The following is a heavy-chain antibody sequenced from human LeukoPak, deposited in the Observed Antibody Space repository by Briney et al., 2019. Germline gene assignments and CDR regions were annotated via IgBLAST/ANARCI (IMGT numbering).Heavy chain of an antibody. CDR1: GFTFSSYW. V-gene: IGHV3-7*03. CDR3: ARGPPPYDAQYYYGSGSYY. CDR2: IKQDGSEK. J-gene: IGHJ4*02. D-gene: IGHD3-10*01. Sequence: PGGSLRLSCAASGFTFSSYWMSWVRQAPGKGLEWVANIKQDGSEKYYVDSVKGRFTISRDNAKNSLYPQMNSLRAEDTAVYYCARGPPPYDAQYYYGSGSYYWGQGTLVTVSS.